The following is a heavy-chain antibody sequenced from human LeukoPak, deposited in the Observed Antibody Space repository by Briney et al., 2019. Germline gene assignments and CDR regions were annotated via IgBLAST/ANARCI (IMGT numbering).Heavy chain of an antibody. V-gene: IGHV4-38-2*01. D-gene: IGHD2-2*01. CDR2: IYHSGST. J-gene: IGHJ3*02. CDR1: GYSISSGYY. Sequence: SETLSLTCAVSGYSISSGYYWGWIRQPPGKGLEWIGSIYHSGSTYYNPSLKSRVTISVDTPKNQFSLKLSSVTAADTAVYYCASCSSTNNDAFDIWGQGTMVTVSS. CDR3: ASCSSTNNDAFDI.